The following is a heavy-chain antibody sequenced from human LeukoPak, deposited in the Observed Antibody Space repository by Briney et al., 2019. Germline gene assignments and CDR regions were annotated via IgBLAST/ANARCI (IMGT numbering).Heavy chain of an antibody. CDR3: GHSGSYYLFDY. CDR2: IYYSGST. J-gene: IGHJ4*02. Sequence: SETLSLTCTVSGGSISSSSYYWGWIRQPPGKGLEWIGSIYYSGSTYYNPSLKSRVAISVDTSKNQLSLKLRSVTAADTAVYYCGHSGSYYLFDYWGQGTLVTVSS. CDR1: GGSISSSSYY. D-gene: IGHD1-26*01. V-gene: IGHV4-39*01.